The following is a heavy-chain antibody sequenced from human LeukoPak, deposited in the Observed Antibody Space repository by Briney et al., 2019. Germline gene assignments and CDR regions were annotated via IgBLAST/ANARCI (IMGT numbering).Heavy chain of an antibody. V-gene: IGHV4-31*03. D-gene: IGHD5-18*01. CDR1: GGSISSGGYY. J-gene: IGHJ4*02. Sequence: SQTLSLTCTVSGGSISSGGYYWSWIRQHPGKGPEWIGNIYYSGTTYYKPSLKSRVTISVDTSKNQFSLKLSSVTAADTAVYYCARGGVQLALARDWGQGTLVTVSS. CDR2: IYYSGTT. CDR3: ARGGVQLALARD.